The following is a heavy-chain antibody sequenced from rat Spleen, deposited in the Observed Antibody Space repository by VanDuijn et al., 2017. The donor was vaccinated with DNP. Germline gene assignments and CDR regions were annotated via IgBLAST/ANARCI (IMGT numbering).Heavy chain of an antibody. Sequence: EVQLVESGGDLVQPGTSLKLSCAASGFTFSDYYMAWVRQAPTEGLECVAAISTGGGNIYYRDSVKGRFTISRDNAKSSLYLQMDSLRSEDTATYYCATDAAYWGQGALVTVSS. V-gene: IGHV5-25*01. J-gene: IGHJ3*01. CDR1: GFTFSDYY. CDR2: ISTGGGNI. CDR3: ATDAAY. D-gene: IGHD1-6*01.